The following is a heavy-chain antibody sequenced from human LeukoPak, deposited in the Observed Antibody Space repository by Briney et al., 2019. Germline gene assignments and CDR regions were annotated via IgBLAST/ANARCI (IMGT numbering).Heavy chain of an antibody. D-gene: IGHD1-26*01. CDR1: GFTFSSYA. J-gene: IGHJ4*02. CDR3: ARARVGAKDY. CDR2: ISYDGSNK. V-gene: IGHV3-30-3*01. Sequence: GRSLRLSCAASGFTFSSYAMHWVRQAPGKGLEWVAVISYDGSNKYYADSVKGRFTISRDNSKNTLYLQMNSLRAEDTAVYYCARARVGAKDYWGQGTLVTVSS.